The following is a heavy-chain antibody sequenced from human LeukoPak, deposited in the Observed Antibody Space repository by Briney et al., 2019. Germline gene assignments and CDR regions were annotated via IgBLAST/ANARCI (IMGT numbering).Heavy chain of an antibody. CDR2: IIPILGIA. CDR1: GGTLSSYA. D-gene: IGHD2-15*01. CDR3: ARDIGYCSGGSCYFDY. J-gene: IGHJ4*02. Sequence: GASVKVSCKASGGTLSSYAISWVRQAPGQGLEWMGRIIPILGIANYAQKFQGRVTITADKSTSTAYMELSSLRSEDTAVYYCARDIGYCSGGSCYFDYWGQGTLVTVSS. V-gene: IGHV1-69*04.